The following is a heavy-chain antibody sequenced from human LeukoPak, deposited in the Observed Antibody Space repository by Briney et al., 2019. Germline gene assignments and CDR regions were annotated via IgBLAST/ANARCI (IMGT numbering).Heavy chain of an antibody. V-gene: IGHV3-11*01. J-gene: IGHJ3*02. CDR2: ISSSGSTI. CDR3: ARDNCSSTSCYNTAFDI. D-gene: IGHD2-2*02. Sequence: AGGSLRLSCAASGFTFSDYYMSWIRQAPGKGLEWVSYISSSGSTIYYADSVKGRFTISGDNAKNSLYLQMNSLRAEDTAVYYCARDNCSSTSCYNTAFDIWGQGTMVTVSS. CDR1: GFTFSDYY.